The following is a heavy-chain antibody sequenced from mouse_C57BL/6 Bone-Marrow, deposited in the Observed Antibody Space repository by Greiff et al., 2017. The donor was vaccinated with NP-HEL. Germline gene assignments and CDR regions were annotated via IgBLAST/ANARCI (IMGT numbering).Heavy chain of an antibody. D-gene: IGHD2-4*01. Sequence: EVQLQQPGPELVKPGASVKMSCKASGYTFTDYYMDWVKQSPGQSLEWIGDINPNNGGTIYNQKFKGKATLTVDKSSSTAYMQLRSLTSEDSAVFCGGRSRDYDVYAKGGWGQGTSVTVS. CDR1: GYTFTDYY. J-gene: IGHJ4*01. CDR3: GRSRDYDVYAKGG. V-gene: IGHV1-18*01. CDR2: INPNNGGT.